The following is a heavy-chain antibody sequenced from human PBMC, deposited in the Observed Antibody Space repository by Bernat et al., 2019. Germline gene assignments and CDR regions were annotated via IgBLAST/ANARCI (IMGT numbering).Heavy chain of an antibody. D-gene: IGHD3-22*01. CDR1: GYIFTGYY. Sequence: QVQVVQSGAEVKKPGASVKVSCKASGYIFTGYYMHWVRQAPGQGLEWMGWINPNSGGIKYAQKFQGRVTMTRAPSISTAYMELSRLRSDDTAVYYCARGPAGYYDSSDYYLGAFDVWGQGTMVTVSS. CDR2: INPNSGGI. V-gene: IGHV1-2*02. CDR3: ARGPAGYYDSSDYYLGAFDV. J-gene: IGHJ3*01.